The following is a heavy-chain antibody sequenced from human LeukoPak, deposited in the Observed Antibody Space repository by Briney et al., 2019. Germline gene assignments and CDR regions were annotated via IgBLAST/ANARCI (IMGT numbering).Heavy chain of an antibody. CDR3: AAATNDYGDYGVDY. CDR2: IVVGSGNT. J-gene: IGHJ4*02. Sequence: SVKVSCKASGFTFTSSVMQWVRQARGQRLEWIGWIVVGSGNTNYAQKFQERVTITRDMSTSTAYMELSSLRSEDTAVYYCAAATNDYGDYGVDYWGQGTLVTVSS. D-gene: IGHD4-17*01. V-gene: IGHV1-58*02. CDR1: GFTFTSSV.